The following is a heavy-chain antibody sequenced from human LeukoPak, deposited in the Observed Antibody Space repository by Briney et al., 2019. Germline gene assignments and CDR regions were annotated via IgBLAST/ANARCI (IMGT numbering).Heavy chain of an antibody. Sequence: ETLSLTCAVYGGSFSGYYWSWIRQPPGKGLEWVSAISGSGGSIYYTDSVKGRFTISRDNSKSTLYLQMNSLRAEDTAVYYCAKDRFARDSYSSGNYFSPLDWGQGTLVTVSS. CDR2: ISGSGGSI. CDR3: AKDRFARDSYSSGNYFSPLD. J-gene: IGHJ4*02. D-gene: IGHD3-10*01. CDR1: GGSFSGYY. V-gene: IGHV3-23*01.